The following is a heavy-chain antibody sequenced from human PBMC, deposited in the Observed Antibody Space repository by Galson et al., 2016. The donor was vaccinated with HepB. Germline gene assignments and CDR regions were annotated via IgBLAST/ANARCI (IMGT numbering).Heavy chain of an antibody. CDR3: AREGCSGGSCYFTYFDY. J-gene: IGHJ4*02. V-gene: IGHV4-61*01. CDR2: IYSSGST. CDR1: GGSVSSGSYY. D-gene: IGHD2-15*01. Sequence: SETLSLTCTVSGGSVSSGSYYWSWIRQPPGKGLEWIGYIYSSGSTNYNPSLKSRVTISVDTSKNKFSLKLWSVTAADTAVYYCAREGCSGGSCYFTYFDYWGQGTLVTVSS.